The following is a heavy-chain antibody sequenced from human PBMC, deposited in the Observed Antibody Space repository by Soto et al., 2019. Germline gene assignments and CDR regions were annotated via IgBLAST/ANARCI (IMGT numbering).Heavy chain of an antibody. J-gene: IGHJ6*01. D-gene: IGHD6-13*01. CDR3: ARDRGSSWQNYYYASCMDV. Sequence: EVQLLESGGGLVQPGGSLRLSCAASGFTFSSYAMSWVRQAPGKGLEWVSAISGSCGSTYYADSVKGRFTISRDNSKNTLYLQKNSLRAEDTAVYCCARDRGSSWQNYYYASCMDVWGQGTTVTVSS. CDR2: ISGSCGST. CDR1: GFTFSSYA. V-gene: IGHV3-23*01.